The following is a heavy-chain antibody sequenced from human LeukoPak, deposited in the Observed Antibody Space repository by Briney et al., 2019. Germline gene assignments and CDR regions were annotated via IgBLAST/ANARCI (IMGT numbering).Heavy chain of an antibody. J-gene: IGHJ4*02. CDR1: GFTFSSYA. D-gene: IGHD6-19*01. Sequence: GGSLRLSCAASGFTFSSYAMSWVRQAPGNGLEWVSAISGSGGSTYYADSVKGRFTISRDNSKNTLYLQMNSLRAEDTAVYYCAKGIMSGWSFDYWGQGTLVTVSS. V-gene: IGHV3-23*01. CDR2: ISGSGGST. CDR3: AKGIMSGWSFDY.